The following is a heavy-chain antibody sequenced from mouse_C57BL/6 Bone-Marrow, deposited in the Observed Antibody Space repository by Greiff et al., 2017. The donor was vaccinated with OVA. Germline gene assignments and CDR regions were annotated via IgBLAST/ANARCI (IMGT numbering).Heavy chain of an antibody. D-gene: IGHD2-2*01. V-gene: IGHV1-55*01. J-gene: IGHJ1*03. Sequence: QVQLQQPGAELVKPGASVKMSCKASGYTFTSYWITWVKQRPGQGLEWIGEIYPRSGNTYYNEKFKGKATLTADKSSSTAYMELRSLTSEDSAVYFCARYGDGYGKWYFDVWGTGTTVTVSS. CDR3: ARYGDGYGKWYFDV. CDR2: IYPRSGNT. CDR1: GYTFTSYW.